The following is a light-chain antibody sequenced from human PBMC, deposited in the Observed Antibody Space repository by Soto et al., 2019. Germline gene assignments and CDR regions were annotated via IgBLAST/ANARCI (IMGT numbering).Light chain of an antibody. J-gene: IGLJ1*01. CDR3: AGWYDSLHGLL. V-gene: IGLV1-47*01. Sequence: QSVLTQPPSASGTPGQRVTISCSGGSSNIGTNYVYWYQQLPGTTPKLLIYRNNLRPSWVPDRFSASKSGTSASLAISGLLSDDEGDDCCAGWYDSLHGLLFGAGTKVTVL. CDR1: SSNIGTNY. CDR2: RNN.